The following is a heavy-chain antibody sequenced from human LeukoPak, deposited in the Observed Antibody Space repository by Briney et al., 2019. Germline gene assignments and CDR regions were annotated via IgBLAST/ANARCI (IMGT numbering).Heavy chain of an antibody. V-gene: IGHV3-33*01. J-gene: IGHJ4*02. D-gene: IGHD2-8*01. CDR2: IWYDGSNK. CDR3: ASALRCTNGVCFDY. CDR1: GFTFSSYG. Sequence: SGRSLRLSCAASGFTFSSYGMHWVRQAPGKGLEWVAVIWYDGSNKYYADSVKGRFTISRDNSKNTLYLQMNSLRAEDTAVYYCASALRCTNGVCFDYWGQGTLVTVSS.